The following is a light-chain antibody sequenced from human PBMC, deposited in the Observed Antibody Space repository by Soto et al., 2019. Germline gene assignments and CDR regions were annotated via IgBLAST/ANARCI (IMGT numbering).Light chain of an antibody. Sequence: EIVMTQSPATLSVSPGERATLSCRASQSVSSDLAWYHQKPGQAPRLLIYGASTRATGIPARFSGSGSGTEFTRTINSLQSEDFAVYYCQQYNNWARTCGQGTKVEIK. CDR2: GAS. CDR1: QSVSSD. CDR3: QQYNNWART. J-gene: IGKJ1*01. V-gene: IGKV3-15*01.